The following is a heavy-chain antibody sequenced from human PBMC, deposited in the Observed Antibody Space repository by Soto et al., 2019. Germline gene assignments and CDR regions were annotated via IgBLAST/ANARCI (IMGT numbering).Heavy chain of an antibody. D-gene: IGHD2-15*01. J-gene: IGHJ4*02. CDR3: AKERHKVVVAATLDY. CDR1: GFTFSSYG. Sequence: GGSLRLSCAASGFTFSSYGMHWVRQAPGKGLEWVAVISYDGSNKYYADSVKGRFTISRDNSKNTLYLQMNSLRAEDTAVYYCAKERHKVVVAATLDYWGQGTLVTVSS. CDR2: ISYDGSNK. V-gene: IGHV3-30*18.